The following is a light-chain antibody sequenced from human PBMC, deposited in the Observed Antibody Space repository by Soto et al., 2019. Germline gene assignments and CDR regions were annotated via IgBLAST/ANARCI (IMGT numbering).Light chain of an antibody. Sequence: QSALTQPASVSGSPGQSTTISCTGTSSDVDGYNYVSWYQYHPGKAPKLMIYDVNNRPSGVSNRFSGSKSGNTASLTISGLQAEDEADYYCSSFTISRNTVIFGGGTKLTVL. V-gene: IGLV2-14*01. J-gene: IGLJ2*01. CDR2: DVN. CDR1: SSDVDGYNY. CDR3: SSFTISRNTVI.